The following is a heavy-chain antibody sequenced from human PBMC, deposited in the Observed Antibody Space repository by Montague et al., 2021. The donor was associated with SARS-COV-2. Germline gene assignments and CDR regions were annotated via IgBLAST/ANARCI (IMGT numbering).Heavy chain of an antibody. J-gene: IGHJ4*02. CDR1: GFSLSTSGMC. V-gene: IGHV2-70*01. CDR3: ARIRDYDILTGSYSGFDY. D-gene: IGHD3-9*01. CDR2: IDWDDDK. Sequence: PALVKPTQTLTLTCTFSGFSLSTSGMCVSWIRQPPGKALEWLALIDWDDDKYYSTSLETRLTISRDTSKNQVVLTMTNMDPVDTATYYCARIRDYDILTGSYSGFDYGGQGTLVTVSS.